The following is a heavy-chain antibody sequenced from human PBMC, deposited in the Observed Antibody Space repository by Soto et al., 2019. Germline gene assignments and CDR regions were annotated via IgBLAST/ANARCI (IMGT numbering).Heavy chain of an antibody. CDR1: GLTFSSYG. J-gene: IGHJ4*02. V-gene: IGHV3-30*18. D-gene: IGHD3-22*01. Sequence: GSLRLSWAASGLTFSSYGMHWVRQAPGKGLEWVAVISYDGSNKYYADSVKGRFTISRDNSKNTLYLQMNSLRAEDTAVYYCAKDEEYYYDSTPIDYWGQGTLVTVSS. CDR2: ISYDGSNK. CDR3: AKDEEYYYDSTPIDY.